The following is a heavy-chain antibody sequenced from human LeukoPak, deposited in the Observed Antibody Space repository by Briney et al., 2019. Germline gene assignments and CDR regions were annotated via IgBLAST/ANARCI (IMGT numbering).Heavy chain of an antibody. D-gene: IGHD3-10*01. J-gene: IGHJ5*02. CDR2: IYHSGST. V-gene: IGHV4-4*02. CDR1: GGSISGSNW. Sequence: SETLSLTCAVSGGSISGSNWWSWVRQPPGKGLEWIGEIYHSGSTNYNPSLKSRVTISLDTSKNQFSLKLSSVTAADTAVYYCAKAENYYGSGSYYKSNWFDPWGQGTLVTVSS. CDR3: AKAENYYGSGSYYKSNWFDP.